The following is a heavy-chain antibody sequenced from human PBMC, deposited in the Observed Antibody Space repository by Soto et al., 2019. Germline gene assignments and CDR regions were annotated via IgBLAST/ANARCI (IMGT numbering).Heavy chain of an antibody. D-gene: IGHD2-2*01. Sequence: QVTLKESGPVLVKPTETLTLTCTVSGLSLSNGRLGVSWIRQPPGKALEWLAHIFSNDDKSYSTSLKSRLTISKDTSRGQVVLTMTNMDPVDSATYYCALIKDCSRTDCYLASFDPWGQGTLGTVSS. J-gene: IGHJ5*02. CDR2: IFSNDDK. CDR3: ALIKDCSRTDCYLASFDP. V-gene: IGHV2-26*01. CDR1: GLSLSNGRLG.